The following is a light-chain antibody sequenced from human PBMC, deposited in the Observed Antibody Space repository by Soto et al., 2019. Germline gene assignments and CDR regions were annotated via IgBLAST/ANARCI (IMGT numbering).Light chain of an antibody. CDR3: SSYTSSSTVV. Sequence: QSALTQPASVSGSPGQSITISCTGTSSDVGGYNYVSWYQQHPGKAPKLMIYEVGNRPSGVSNRFSGSKSGNTASLTISCLQAEDEADYYCSSYTSSSTVVVGGRTKLPVL. CDR1: SSDVGGYNY. V-gene: IGLV2-14*01. CDR2: EVG. J-gene: IGLJ2*01.